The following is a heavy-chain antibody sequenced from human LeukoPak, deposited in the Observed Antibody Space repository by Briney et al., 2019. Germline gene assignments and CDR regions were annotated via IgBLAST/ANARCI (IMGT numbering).Heavy chain of an antibody. CDR2: INPNSGGT. CDR3: ARIIAVAHDAFDI. D-gene: IGHD6-19*01. Sequence: ASVKVSCKASGYTFTGYYMRWVRQAPGQGLEWMGWINPNSGGTNYAQKFQGRVTMTRDTSISTAYMELSRLRSDDTAVYYCARIIAVAHDAFDIWGQGTMVTVSS. V-gene: IGHV1-2*02. J-gene: IGHJ3*02. CDR1: GYTFTGYY.